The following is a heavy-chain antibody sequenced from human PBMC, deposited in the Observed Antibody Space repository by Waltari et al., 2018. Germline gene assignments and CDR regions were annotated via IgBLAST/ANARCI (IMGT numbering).Heavy chain of an antibody. D-gene: IGHD6-13*01. CDR2: ISYDGSNK. CDR3: ARPKLGGYYYGMDV. V-gene: IGHV3-30-3*01. CDR1: GFTFSSSA. J-gene: IGHJ6*02. Sequence: QVQLVESGGGVVQPGRSLRLSCAASGFTFSSSAMHWVRQAPGKGLEWVAVISYDGSNKYYADSVKGRFTISRDNSKNTLYLQMNSLRAEDTAVYYCARPKLGGYYYGMDVWGQGTTVTVSS.